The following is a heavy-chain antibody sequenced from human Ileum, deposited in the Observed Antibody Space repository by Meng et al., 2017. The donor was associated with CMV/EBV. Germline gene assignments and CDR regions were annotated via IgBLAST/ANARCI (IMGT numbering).Heavy chain of an antibody. J-gene: IGHJ4*02. CDR2: ISYTGST. V-gene: IGHV4-39*01. CDR3: ARHLPQTSGLKIGFDY. D-gene: IGHD6-19*01. Sequence: QLHLQESGPELVRPSETMSLPCTVSGGSISSSTYYWGWIRRPPGNGLEYIGSISYTGSTYYNPSLKSRATISVDTSKNQFSLKLTSVTAADAAMYYCARHLPQTSGLKIGFDYWGQGTLVTVSS. CDR1: GGSISSSTYY.